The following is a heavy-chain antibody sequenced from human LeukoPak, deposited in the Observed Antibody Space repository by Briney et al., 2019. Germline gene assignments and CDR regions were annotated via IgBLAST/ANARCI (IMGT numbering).Heavy chain of an antibody. J-gene: IGHJ5*02. Sequence: GGSLRLSCAASGFTFSSYGMHWVRQAPGKGLEWVGRIRSKTNGGTTDYAAPVKGRFTISRDDSKNTLYLQMNSLRTEDTAVYYCTTAGLNFVAWSWGQGTLVTVSS. CDR2: IRSKTNGGTT. CDR1: GFTFSSYG. D-gene: IGHD3-3*01. V-gene: IGHV3-15*01. CDR3: TTAGLNFVAWS.